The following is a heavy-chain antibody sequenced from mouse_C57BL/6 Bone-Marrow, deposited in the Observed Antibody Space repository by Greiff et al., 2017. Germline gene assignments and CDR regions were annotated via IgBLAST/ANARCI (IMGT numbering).Heavy chain of an antibody. J-gene: IGHJ1*03. D-gene: IGHD1-1*01. Sequence: EVKLEESEGGLVQPGSSLKLSCTASGFTFSDYYMAWVRQVPEKGLEWVANINFDGSSTYYLDSLKSRFIISRDNAKNILYLQMSSLKSEDTATYDCARSEYYDSSYDWYVDVWGTGTTVTVSS. CDR1: GFTFSDYY. V-gene: IGHV5-16*01. CDR2: INFDGSST. CDR3: ARSEYYDSSYDWYVDV.